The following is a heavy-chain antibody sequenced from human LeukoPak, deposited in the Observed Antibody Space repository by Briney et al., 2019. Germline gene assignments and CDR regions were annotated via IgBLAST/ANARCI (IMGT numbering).Heavy chain of an antibody. CDR1: GFTFSNFW. D-gene: IGHD1-1*01. CDR2: IHPEGNEK. CDR3: ARGDDFSGDH. Sequence: GGSLRLSCAVSGFTFSNFWMSWVRQAPGRGLEWVANIHPEGNEKYHVESGKGRFTISRDNTKNLLFLQMNGLRVEDTAVYYCARGDDFSGDHWGQGTLATVSS. V-gene: IGHV3-7*04. J-gene: IGHJ4*02.